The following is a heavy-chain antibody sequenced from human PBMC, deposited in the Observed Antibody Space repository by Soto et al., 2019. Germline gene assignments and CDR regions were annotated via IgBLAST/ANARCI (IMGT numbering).Heavy chain of an antibody. J-gene: IGHJ4*02. V-gene: IGHV4-59*01. CDR1: GGSIRGYY. Sequence: SETQCLTCTVSGGSIRGYYWSWIRQPPGKGLEWIGYIYYSGSTNYNPSLKSRVTISVDTSKNQFSLKLSSVTAADTAVYYCARAVPRVYYFDYWGQGTLVTVSS. CDR2: IYYSGST. CDR3: ARAVPRVYYFDY.